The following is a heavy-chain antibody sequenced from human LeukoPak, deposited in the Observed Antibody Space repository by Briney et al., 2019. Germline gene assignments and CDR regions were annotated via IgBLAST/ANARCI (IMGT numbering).Heavy chain of an antibody. D-gene: IGHD6-13*01. CDR3: ARATGYSSSWSNYYYMDV. J-gene: IGHJ6*03. CDR2: TYYRSKWYN. CDR1: GDSVSSNSAA. Sequence: PSQTLSLACAISGDSVSSNSAAWNWIRQSPSRGLEWLGRTYYRSKWYNDYAVSVKSRITINPDTSKNQFSLKLSSVTAADTAVYYCARATGYSSSWSNYYYMDVWGKGTTVTVSS. V-gene: IGHV6-1*01.